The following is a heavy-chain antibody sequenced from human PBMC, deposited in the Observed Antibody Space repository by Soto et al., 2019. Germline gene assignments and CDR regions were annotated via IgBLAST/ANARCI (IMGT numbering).Heavy chain of an antibody. CDR3: STRLPGGAYYDVFDY. CDR2: VHHSGTT. V-gene: IGHV4-59*13. D-gene: IGHD3-3*01. J-gene: IGHJ4*02. Sequence: SETLSLTCTVSGGTISSYYWSWIRQCPGKGPEWIGYVHHSGTTNYNPSLESRVTMSLDTSKNQISLKLSAVTAADTAVYYCSTRLPGGAYYDVFDYWSQGTLVTVS. CDR1: GGTISSYY.